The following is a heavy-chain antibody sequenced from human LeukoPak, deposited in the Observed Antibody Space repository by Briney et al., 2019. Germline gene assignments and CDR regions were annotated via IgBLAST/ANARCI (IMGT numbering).Heavy chain of an antibody. CDR2: IYDSGST. Sequence: SEPLSLICSVSSSPNRSYYWSWIRQPTGKGLEWIGYIYDSGSTNYNPCLKSRVTISVDTSKSQFSLNLSSVTAADTAVYYCAKSYRSYFDCWGQGTLFTASS. CDR1: SSPNRSYY. J-gene: IGHJ4*02. CDR3: AKSYRSYFDC. V-gene: IGHV4-59*01.